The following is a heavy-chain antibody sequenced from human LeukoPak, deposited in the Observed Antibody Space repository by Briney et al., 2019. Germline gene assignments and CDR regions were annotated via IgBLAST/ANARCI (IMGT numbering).Heavy chain of an antibody. Sequence: SETLSLTCTVSGDSIRGSSYYWGWIRQPPGKGLEWIGSIFYSGTTYYNPSLKSRVTMSVDTSKNQFSLKLSSVTAADTAVYYCARDLRVGATNDYWGQGTLVTVSS. J-gene: IGHJ4*02. CDR2: IFYSGTT. D-gene: IGHD1-26*01. CDR3: ARDLRVGATNDY. CDR1: GDSIRGSSYY. V-gene: IGHV4-39*02.